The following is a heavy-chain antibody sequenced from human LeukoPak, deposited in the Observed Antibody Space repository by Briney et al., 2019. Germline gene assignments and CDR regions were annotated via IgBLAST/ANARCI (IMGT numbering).Heavy chain of an antibody. CDR3: AHRPRYSFDY. V-gene: IGHV2-5*08. Sequence: TLSLTCTVSGDSISSYYWSWIRQPPGKALEWLALIYWDDDKRYSPSLKSRLTITKDTSKNQVVLTMTNMDPVDTATYYCAHRPRYSFDYWGQGTLVTVSS. D-gene: IGHD3-10*01. CDR1: GDSISSYYW. CDR2: IYWDDDK. J-gene: IGHJ4*02.